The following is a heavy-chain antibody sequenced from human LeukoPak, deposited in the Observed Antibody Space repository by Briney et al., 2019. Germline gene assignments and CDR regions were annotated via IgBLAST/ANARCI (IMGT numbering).Heavy chain of an antibody. D-gene: IGHD3-10*01. CDR1: GYTFTSYW. CDR2: IYPGDSET. CDR3: ARRYYYGSGNYYFDY. Sequence: GESLKISCKGSGYTFTSYWIGWVRQMPGKGLEWMGIIYPGDSETKYSPSFQGQVTISADKSISTAYLQWSSLKASDTAMYYCARRYYYGSGNYYFDYWGQGTLVTVSS. J-gene: IGHJ4*02. V-gene: IGHV5-51*01.